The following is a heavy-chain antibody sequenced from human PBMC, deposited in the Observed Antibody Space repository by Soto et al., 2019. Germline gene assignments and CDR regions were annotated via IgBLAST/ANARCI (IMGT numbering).Heavy chain of an antibody. CDR2: IIPILGIA. J-gene: IGHJ4*02. CDR3: ARGAREYYFDY. CDR1: GGTFSSYT. V-gene: IGHV1-69*02. Sequence: QVQLVQSGAEVKKPGSSVKVSCKASGGTFSSYTISWVRQAPGQGLEWMGRIIPILGIANYAQKFQGRVTITADKSTSTAYMELSSLRSEDTAVYYCARGAREYYFDYWGQGTLVTDSS. D-gene: IGHD3-16*01.